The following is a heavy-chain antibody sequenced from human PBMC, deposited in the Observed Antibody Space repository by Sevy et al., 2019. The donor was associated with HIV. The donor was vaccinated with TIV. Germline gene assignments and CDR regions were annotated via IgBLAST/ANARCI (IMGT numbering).Heavy chain of an antibody. CDR2: LYSTGAT. Sequence: SETVSLTCTISGGSISSSSYYWGWIRQPPGQGLEWMGSLYSTGATSYNPSLESRVTVSADTSRNRFYLKLDSVSAADTAVYYCATPLPSGWYEGTGGYFDLWGRGTLVTVSS. J-gene: IGHJ2*01. D-gene: IGHD6-19*01. V-gene: IGHV4-39*01. CDR3: ATPLPSGWYEGTGGYFDL. CDR1: GGSISSSSYY.